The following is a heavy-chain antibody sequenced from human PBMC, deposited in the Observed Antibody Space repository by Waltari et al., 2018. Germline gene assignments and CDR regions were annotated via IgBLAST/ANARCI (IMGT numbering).Heavy chain of an antibody. Sequence: QVQLQQWGAGLLKPSETLSLTCAVYGGSFSGYYWSWIRQPPGKGLEWIGEINHSGSTNYNPSLKSRVTISVDTSKNQFSLKVNSGTAADTAVYYCARGYCSGDSCSVYFDYWGQGTLVTVSS. CDR2: INHSGST. D-gene: IGHD2-15*01. J-gene: IGHJ4*02. V-gene: IGHV4-34*02. CDR1: GGSFSGYY. CDR3: ARGYCSGDSCSVYFDY.